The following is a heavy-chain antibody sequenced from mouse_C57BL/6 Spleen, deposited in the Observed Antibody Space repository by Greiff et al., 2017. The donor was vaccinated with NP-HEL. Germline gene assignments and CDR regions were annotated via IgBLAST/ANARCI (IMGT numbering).Heavy chain of an antibody. CDR1: GYTFTDYY. J-gene: IGHJ2*01. Sequence: LVKPGASVKMSCKASGYTFTDYYMNWVKQSHGKGLEWIGVINPYNGGTSYNQKFKGKATLTVDKSSSTAYMERNSLTSEDSAVYYCARDRGRYGSSFDYWGQGTTLTVSS. D-gene: IGHD1-1*01. CDR2: INPYNGGT. CDR3: ARDRGRYGSSFDY. V-gene: IGHV1-19*01.